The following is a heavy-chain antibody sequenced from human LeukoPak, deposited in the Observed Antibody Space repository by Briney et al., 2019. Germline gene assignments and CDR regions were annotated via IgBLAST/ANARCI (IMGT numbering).Heavy chain of an antibody. V-gene: IGHV1-18*01. CDR3: ARDRVAARPVPYYMDV. D-gene: IGHD6-6*01. CDR1: GYAFSFYG. CDR2: ISVNNGNT. Sequence: GASVKVSCKASGYAFSFYGINWVRQAPGQGLEWMGFISVNNGNTHYAEKFQGRVTMATDTSTSTAYMELRSLRSDDTAVYYCARDRVAARPVPYYMDVWGKGTTVTVSS. J-gene: IGHJ6*03.